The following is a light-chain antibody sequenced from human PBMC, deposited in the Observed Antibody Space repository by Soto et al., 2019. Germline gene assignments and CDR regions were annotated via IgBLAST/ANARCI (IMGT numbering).Light chain of an antibody. V-gene: IGLV2-14*01. Sequence: QSVLTQPASVSGSPGQSITISCTGTSRDVGGYNYVSWYQQHPVKAPKLMIYDVTNRPSGVSDRFSGSKSGNTASLTISGLQAEDEADYYCSSYTSSSTPYVFGTGTKVTVL. CDR2: DVT. CDR3: SSYTSSSTPYV. CDR1: SRDVGGYNY. J-gene: IGLJ1*01.